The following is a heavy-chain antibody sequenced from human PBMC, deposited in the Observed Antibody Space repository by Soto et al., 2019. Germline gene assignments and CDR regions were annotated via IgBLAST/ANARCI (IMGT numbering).Heavy chain of an antibody. Sequence: PGGSLRLSCAASGFTFSSYAMSWVRQAPGKGLEWVSAISGSGSSPYYTDSVKGRFTISRDNSKNTLYLQMNSLRAEDTAVYYCAKELPLGGYYYTPDGFDVWGQGTMCTVSS. CDR1: GFTFSSYA. D-gene: IGHD3-22*01. J-gene: IGHJ3*01. CDR2: ISGSGSSP. CDR3: AKELPLGGYYYTPDGFDV. V-gene: IGHV3-23*01.